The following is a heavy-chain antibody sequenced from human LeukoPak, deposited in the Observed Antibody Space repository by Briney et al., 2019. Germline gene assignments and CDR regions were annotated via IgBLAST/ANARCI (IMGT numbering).Heavy chain of an antibody. CDR2: TYYRSKWYN. V-gene: IGHV6-1*01. CDR3: ARDGAIAVADYYYMDV. CDR1: GDSVSSNSAA. D-gene: IGHD6-19*01. J-gene: IGHJ6*03. Sequence: SQTLSLTCAISGDSVSSNSAAWNWIRQSPSRGLEWLGRTYYRSKWYNDYAVSVKSRITINPDTSKNQFSLQLNSVTPEDTAVYYCARDGAIAVADYYYMDVWGRGTTVTISS.